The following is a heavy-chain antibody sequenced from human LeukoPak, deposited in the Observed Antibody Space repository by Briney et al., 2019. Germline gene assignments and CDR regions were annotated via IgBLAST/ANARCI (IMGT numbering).Heavy chain of an antibody. Sequence: GGSLRLSCAASGFTFSSYAMSWVRQAPGKGLEWVSAIRGSGGNTYFADSVKGRFTISRDNSKNTLYLQMNSLRADDTAVYYCAKAESRRATGDPYFFDYWGQGTLVTVSS. V-gene: IGHV3-23*01. J-gene: IGHJ4*02. D-gene: IGHD4-17*01. CDR2: IRGSGGNT. CDR1: GFTFSSYA. CDR3: AKAESRRATGDPYFFDY.